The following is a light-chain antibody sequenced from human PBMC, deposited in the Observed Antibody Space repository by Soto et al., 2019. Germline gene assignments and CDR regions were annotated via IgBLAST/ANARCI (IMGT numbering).Light chain of an antibody. CDR3: CSYAGSSSFRVL. J-gene: IGLJ2*01. Sequence: QSVLTQPGSVSGSPGQSVTISCTGTNSDVGTYNYVSWYQQHPGKAPKLIIYDVTKRPSGVPDRFSGSKSGNTASLIISGLQAADEAEYYCCCCSYAGSSSFRVLFGGGTKLTVL. V-gene: IGLV2-11*01. CDR1: NSDVGTYNY. CDR2: DVT.